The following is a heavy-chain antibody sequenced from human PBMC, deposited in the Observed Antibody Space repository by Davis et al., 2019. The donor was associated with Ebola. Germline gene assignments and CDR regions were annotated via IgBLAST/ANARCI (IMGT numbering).Heavy chain of an antibody. CDR2: ISTNGETT. J-gene: IGHJ4*02. CDR1: GFTFSSYA. Sequence: GGSLRLSCSASGFTFSSYAMHWVRQAPGKGLESVSRISTNGETTYYAESVKGRFTISRDNSKVTLYLQMRSLRTEDTAVYYCVKDRFTVVVVHGGFDFWGQGALVTVSS. D-gene: IGHD2-15*01. V-gene: IGHV3-64D*06. CDR3: VKDRFTVVVVHGGFDF.